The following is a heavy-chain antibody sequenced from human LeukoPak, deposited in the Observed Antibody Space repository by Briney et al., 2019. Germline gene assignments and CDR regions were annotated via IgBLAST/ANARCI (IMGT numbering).Heavy chain of an antibody. Sequence: SETLSLTCAVYGGSFSGYYWSWIRQPPGKGLEWIGEINHSGSTNYNPSLKSRVTISVDTSKNQFSLKLSSVTADDTAVYYCARDRRGSRYYYDSSVALHDYWGQGTLVTVSS. CDR1: GGSFSGYY. CDR3: ARDRRGSRYYYDSSVALHDY. V-gene: IGHV4-34*01. D-gene: IGHD3-22*01. J-gene: IGHJ4*02. CDR2: INHSGST.